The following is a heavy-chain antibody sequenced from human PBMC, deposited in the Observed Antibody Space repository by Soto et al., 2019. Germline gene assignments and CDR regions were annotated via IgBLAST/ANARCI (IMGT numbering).Heavy chain of an antibody. V-gene: IGHV3-23*01. CDR3: ATEPLGYCSGGSCYWDYYYMDV. CDR2: ISGSGGST. J-gene: IGHJ6*03. Sequence: GGSLRLSCAASGFTFSSYAMSWVRQAPGKGLEWVSAISGSGGSTYYADSVKGRFTISRDNSKSTLYLQMNSLRAEDTAVYYCATEPLGYCSGGSCYWDYYYMDVWGKGTTVTVSS. D-gene: IGHD2-15*01. CDR1: GFTFSSYA.